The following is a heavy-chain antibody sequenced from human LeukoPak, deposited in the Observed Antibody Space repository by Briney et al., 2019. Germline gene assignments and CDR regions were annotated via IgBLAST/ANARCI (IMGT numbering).Heavy chain of an antibody. CDR3: ARDIVVVVAAQYDTGFDY. V-gene: IGHV3-11*04. J-gene: IGHJ4*02. Sequence: GGSLRLSCAASGFTFSDYYMSWIRQAPGKGLEWVSYISDSGSNMYYADSVKGRFTISRDNAKNSLYLQMNSLRAEDTAVYYCARDIVVVVAAQYDTGFDYWGQGTLVTVSS. D-gene: IGHD2-15*01. CDR2: ISDSGSNM. CDR1: GFTFSDYY.